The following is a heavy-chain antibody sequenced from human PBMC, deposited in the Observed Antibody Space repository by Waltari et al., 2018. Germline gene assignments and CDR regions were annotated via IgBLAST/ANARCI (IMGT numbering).Heavy chain of an antibody. J-gene: IGHJ4*02. CDR1: GIPFRGYA. D-gene: IGHD6-13*01. CDR2: TSYDGENK. V-gene: IGHV3-30*03. CDR3: AALAAAGPADY. Sequence: QEHLVESGGGVVQPGRSMRLSCAGSGIPFRGYAIHWVRQTPGKGLEWVAVTSYDGENKNYGDSVKGRFTISRDNSKNTVYLQMDSLSTEDTAVYYCAALAAAGPADYWGQGALVTVSS.